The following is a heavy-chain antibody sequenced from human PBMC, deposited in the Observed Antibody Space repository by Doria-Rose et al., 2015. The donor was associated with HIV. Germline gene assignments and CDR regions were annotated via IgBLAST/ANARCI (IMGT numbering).Heavy chain of an antibody. Sequence: QVQLVRSGAEVKKPGASVRVSCKASGYTFTRYAMHWVRQAPGQRPEWMGWINVDNGNTEYSQKFQGRLTITRDASASTAYMELSSLTSDGTAVYYCAKDRVRVVQAATTLDLWGQGTLVTVSS. CDR1: GYTFTRYA. J-gene: IGHJ5*02. V-gene: IGHV1-3*01. CDR3: AKDRVRVVQAATTLDL. D-gene: IGHD2-2*01. CDR2: INVDNGNT.